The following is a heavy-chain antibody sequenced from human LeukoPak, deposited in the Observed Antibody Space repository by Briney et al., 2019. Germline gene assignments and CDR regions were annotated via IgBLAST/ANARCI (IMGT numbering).Heavy chain of an antibody. CDR3: ARGDLYSSSWYN. CDR1: GGSISSGDNY. D-gene: IGHD6-13*01. Sequence: KPSETLSLTCTVSGGSISSGDNYWSWIRQPPGKGLEWIGYIYYSGSTYYNPSLKSRVTISVDTSKNQFSLKLSSVPAADTAVYYCARGDLYSSSWYNWGQGTLVTVSS. J-gene: IGHJ4*02. V-gene: IGHV4-30-4*08. CDR2: IYYSGST.